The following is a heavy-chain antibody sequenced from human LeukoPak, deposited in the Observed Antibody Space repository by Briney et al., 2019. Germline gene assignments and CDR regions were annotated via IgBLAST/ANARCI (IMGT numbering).Heavy chain of an antibody. CDR2: ISYDGSNK. D-gene: IGHD4-11*01. V-gene: IGHV3-30*04. CDR1: GFTFSSYA. CDR3: AREVQVNFDY. Sequence: GGSLRLSCAASGFTFSSYAMHWVRQAPGKGLEWVAVISYDGSNKYYADSVKGRFTISRDNSKNALYLQMNSLRAEDTAVYYCAREVQVNFDYWGQGTLVTVSS. J-gene: IGHJ4*02.